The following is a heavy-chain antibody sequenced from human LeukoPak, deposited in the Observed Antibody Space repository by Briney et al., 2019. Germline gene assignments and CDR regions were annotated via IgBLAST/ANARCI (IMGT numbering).Heavy chain of an antibody. Sequence: ASVKVSCKASGGTFSSYAISWVRQAPGQGLEWMGWISAYNGNTNYAQKLQGRVTMTTDTSTSTAYMELRSLRSDDTAVYYCASGSGSYYKPYYYYGMDVWGQGTTVTVSS. CDR1: GGTFSSYA. V-gene: IGHV1-18*01. J-gene: IGHJ6*02. D-gene: IGHD1-26*01. CDR3: ASGSGSYYKPYYYYGMDV. CDR2: ISAYNGNT.